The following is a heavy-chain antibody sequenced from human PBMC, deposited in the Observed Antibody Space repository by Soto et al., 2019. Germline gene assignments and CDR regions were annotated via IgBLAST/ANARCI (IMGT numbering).Heavy chain of an antibody. CDR2: IFHSGSS. CDR3: AREDSGYYYYFDF. V-gene: IGHV4-38-2*02. CDR1: GYSISSGYS. Sequence: SETLSLTCAVSGYSISSGYSWGWIRQPPGKGLELIGSIFHSGSSYYYPSLKSRVTISLDTSQNHFSLKLSSVTAADTAIYYRAREDSGYYYYFDFWGHGALVTVSS. D-gene: IGHD3-22*01. J-gene: IGHJ4*01.